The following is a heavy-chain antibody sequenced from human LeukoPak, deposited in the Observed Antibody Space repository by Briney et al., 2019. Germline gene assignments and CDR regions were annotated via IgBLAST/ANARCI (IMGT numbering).Heavy chain of an antibody. CDR3: ARGPFPMRAFDI. Sequence: SETLSLTCAVYGGSFSGYYWSWIRQPPGKGLEWIGEINHSGSTNYNPSLKSRVTISGDTSKNQFSLKMSSVTAADTAVYYCARGPFPMRAFDIWGQGTMVTVSS. D-gene: IGHD2/OR15-2a*01. V-gene: IGHV4-34*01. J-gene: IGHJ3*02. CDR1: GGSFSGYY. CDR2: INHSGST.